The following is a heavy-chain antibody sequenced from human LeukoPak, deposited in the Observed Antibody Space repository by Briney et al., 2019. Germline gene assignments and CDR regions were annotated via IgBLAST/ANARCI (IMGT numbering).Heavy chain of an antibody. V-gene: IGHV3-7*01. J-gene: IGHJ4*02. CDR3: ASSWGSAIDF. CDR1: GFTFSSYA. D-gene: IGHD3-16*01. CDR2: INQDGSEI. Sequence: PGGSLRLSCAASGFTFSSYAMHWVRQAPGKGLEWVANINQDGSEIYYVDSVRGRFTVSTDNAKNSLYLQMTSLRAEDTAVYYCASSWGSAIDFWGQGTLVTVSS.